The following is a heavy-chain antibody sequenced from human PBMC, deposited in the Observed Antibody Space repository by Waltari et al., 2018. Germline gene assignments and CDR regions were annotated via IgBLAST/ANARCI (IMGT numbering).Heavy chain of an antibody. CDR2: VHRSGKT. CDR3: ARDRGGGLYLDS. V-gene: IGHV4-4*02. CDR1: GASMGSSDW. Sequence: QLQQSGPGLVRPSDSLSLTCSVSGASMGSSDWWSWVRQSPGRGLEWIGQVHRSGKTNYNPSLAGRVTVSIDTSRNQFSLRVPCPAAADTAIYYCARDRGGGLYLDSWGQGTLVTVS. J-gene: IGHJ4*02. D-gene: IGHD3-3*01.